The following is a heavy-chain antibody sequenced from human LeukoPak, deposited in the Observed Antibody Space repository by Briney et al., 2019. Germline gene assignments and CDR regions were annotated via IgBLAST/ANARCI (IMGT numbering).Heavy chain of an antibody. Sequence: PSETLSLTCAVYGGSFSGYNWSWIRQPPGKGLEWIGEINHSGSTNYNPSLKSRVTISVDTSKNQFSLKLSSVTAADTAVYYCARSVWGFDYWGQGTLVTVSS. CDR2: INHSGST. CDR1: GGSFSGYN. J-gene: IGHJ4*02. CDR3: ARSVWGFDY. D-gene: IGHD7-27*01. V-gene: IGHV4-34*01.